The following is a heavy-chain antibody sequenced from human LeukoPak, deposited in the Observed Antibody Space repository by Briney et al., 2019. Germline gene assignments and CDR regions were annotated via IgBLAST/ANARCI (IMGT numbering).Heavy chain of an antibody. CDR1: GFTFTTYA. J-gene: IGHJ6*03. V-gene: IGHV3-23*01. CDR3: AKRAAGTSSYYYYMDV. CDR2: ISGSGGST. D-gene: IGHD6-13*01. Sequence: GGSLRLSCAASGFTFTTYAMNWVRQAPGKGLEWVSAISGSGGSTYYADSVKGRFTISRDNSKNTLYLQVNSLRAEDTAVYYCAKRAAGTSSYYYYMDVWGKGTTVTVSS.